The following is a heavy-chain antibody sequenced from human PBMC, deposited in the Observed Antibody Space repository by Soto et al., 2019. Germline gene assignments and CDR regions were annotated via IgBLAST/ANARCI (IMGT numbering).Heavy chain of an antibody. J-gene: IGHJ4*02. CDR1: GGSISSGGYY. V-gene: IGHV3-7*04. CDR3: ARGLYASGWYMDYFES. Sequence: ETLSLTCTVSGGSISSGGYYWSWIRQAPGKGLEWVANIKEDGSKTYYVDSVKGRFTISRDNAKNSLYLQMNSLRAEDTAVYYCARGLYASGWYMDYFESWGQGKLVTVS. D-gene: IGHD6-19*01. CDR2: IKEDGSKT.